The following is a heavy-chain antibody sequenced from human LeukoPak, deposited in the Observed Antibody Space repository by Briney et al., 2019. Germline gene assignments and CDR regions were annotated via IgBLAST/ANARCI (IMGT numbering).Heavy chain of an antibody. CDR3: GRGFPSAPHMGV. CDR2: IRYDGSNK. CDR1: GFTFSSYG. V-gene: IGHV3-30*02. J-gene: IGHJ6*03. Sequence: PGGSLRLSCAASGFTFSSYGMHWVRQAPGKGLEWVAYIRYDGSNKYYADSVKGRFTISRDNSKNTLYLQMKSLRAEDTAVYYFGRGFPSAPHMGVWGKGTTVTISS.